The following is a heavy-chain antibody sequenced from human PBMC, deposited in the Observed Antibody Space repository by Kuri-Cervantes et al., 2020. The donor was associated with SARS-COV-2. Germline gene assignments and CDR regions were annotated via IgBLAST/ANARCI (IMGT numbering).Heavy chain of an antibody. D-gene: IGHD5-24*01. CDR1: GFTFSSYG. CDR3: ARAEERWLQLNYYYYYMDV. J-gene: IGHJ6*03. Sequence: GGSLRLSCAASGFTFSSYGMHWVRQAPGKGLEWVSSISSSSYIYYADSVKGRFTISRDNAKNSLYLQMNSLRAEDTAVYYCARAEERWLQLNYYYYYMDVWGKGTTVTVSS. CDR2: ISSSSYI. V-gene: IGHV3-21*01.